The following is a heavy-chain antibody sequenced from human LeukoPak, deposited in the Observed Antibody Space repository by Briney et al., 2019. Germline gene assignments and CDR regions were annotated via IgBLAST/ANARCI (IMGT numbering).Heavy chain of an antibody. V-gene: IGHV3-23*01. CDR2: ISGSGGST. D-gene: IGHD5-12*01. Sequence: GRSLRLSCAASGFTFSSYAMSWVRQAPGKGLEWVSAISGSGGSTYYADSVKGRFTISRDNSKNTLYLQMNSPRAEDTAVYYCAKDVDIVATYFDYWGQGTLVTVSS. CDR3: AKDVDIVATYFDY. J-gene: IGHJ4*02. CDR1: GFTFSSYA.